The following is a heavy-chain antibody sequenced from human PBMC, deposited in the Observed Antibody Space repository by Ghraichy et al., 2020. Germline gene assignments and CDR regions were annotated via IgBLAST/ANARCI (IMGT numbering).Heavy chain of an antibody. CDR2: IYYSGST. CDR3: ASLGWGDGYNLDFQH. CDR1: GGSISSYY. J-gene: IGHJ1*01. Sequence: SETLSLTCTVSGGSISSYYWSWIRQPPGKGLEWIGYIYYSGSTNYNPSLKSRVTISVDTSKNQFSLKLSSVTAADTAVYYCASLGWGDGYNLDFQHWGQGTLVTVSS. V-gene: IGHV4-59*08. D-gene: IGHD5-24*01.